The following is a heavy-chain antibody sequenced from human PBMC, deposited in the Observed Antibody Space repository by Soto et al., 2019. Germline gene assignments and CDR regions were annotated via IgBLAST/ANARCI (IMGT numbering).Heavy chain of an antibody. CDR1: VFSLSNARLG. CDR2: IFSNDEK. J-gene: IGHJ3*02. CDR3: ARIGGYDFWSGYYTKDDAFDI. Sequence: QGTLKESGPVLVKPTETLTLTCTVSVFSLSNARLGVSWIRQPPGKALEWLAHIFSNDEKSYSTSLKSRLTITKDTSKSQVVITMTNMDPVDTATYYCARIGGYDFWSGYYTKDDAFDIWGQGTMVTVSS. D-gene: IGHD3-3*01. V-gene: IGHV2-26*01.